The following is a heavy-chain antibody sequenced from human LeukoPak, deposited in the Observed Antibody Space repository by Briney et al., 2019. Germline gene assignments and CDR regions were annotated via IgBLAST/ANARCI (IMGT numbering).Heavy chain of an antibody. CDR2: INAGNGNT. CDR1: GYTFTSYA. Sequence: ASVKVSCTASGYTFTSYAMHWVRQAPGQRLEWMGWINAGNGNTKYSQKFQGRVTITRDTSASTAYMELSSLRSEDTAVYYCARGAVAGSPLYYYYYYGMDVWGQGTTVTVSS. D-gene: IGHD6-19*01. J-gene: IGHJ6*02. CDR3: ARGAVAGSPLYYYYYYGMDV. V-gene: IGHV1-3*01.